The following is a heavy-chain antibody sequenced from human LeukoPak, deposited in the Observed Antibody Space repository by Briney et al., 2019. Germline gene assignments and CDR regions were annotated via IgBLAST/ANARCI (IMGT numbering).Heavy chain of an antibody. D-gene: IGHD3-22*01. V-gene: IGHV3-9*01. CDR2: ITWNSGRI. CDR1: GFTFDDYA. CDR3: AAHYDSSGYYGGWSAFDI. J-gene: IGHJ3*02. Sequence: GGSLRLSCAASGFTFDDYAMHWVRQAPGKGLEWVSGITWNSGRIGYVDSVKGRFTISRDNAKNSLYLQMNSLRAEDTALYYCAAHYDSSGYYGGWSAFDIWGQGTMVTVSS.